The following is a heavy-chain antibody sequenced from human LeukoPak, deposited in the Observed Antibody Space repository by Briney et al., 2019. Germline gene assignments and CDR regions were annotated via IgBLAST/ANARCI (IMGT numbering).Heavy chain of an antibody. V-gene: IGHV4-30-2*06. Sequence: PSETLSLTCSVSGGSISSGPYFWSWIRQSPGQGLEWIGYIWPSGSTNYNPSLSGRVAISLDKSRNHFTLMVTAVTAADTAVYYCARLAAGTTGDRPLADSLDYWGQGTLVTVSS. CDR2: IWPSGST. J-gene: IGHJ4*02. D-gene: IGHD7-27*01. CDR3: ARLAAGTTGDRPLADSLDY. CDR1: GGSISSGPYF.